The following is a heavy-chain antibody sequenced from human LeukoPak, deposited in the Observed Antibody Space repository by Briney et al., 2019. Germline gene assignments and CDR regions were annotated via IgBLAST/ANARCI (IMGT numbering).Heavy chain of an antibody. CDR3: ARGSVLTGYASFDF. CDR1: GGSFSGYY. CDR2: INHSGST. V-gene: IGHV4-34*01. J-gene: IGHJ4*02. D-gene: IGHD2-2*01. Sequence: SETLSLTCAVYGGSFSGYYWSWIRQPPGKGLEWIGEINHSGSTNYNPSLKSRVTLSVETSKKQFSLSLSSVTAADTALYYCARGSVLTGYASFDFWGLGALVTVSS.